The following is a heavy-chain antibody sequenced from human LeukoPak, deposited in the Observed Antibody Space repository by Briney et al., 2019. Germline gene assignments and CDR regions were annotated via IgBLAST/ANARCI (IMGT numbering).Heavy chain of an antibody. V-gene: IGHV1-69*04. J-gene: IGHJ4*02. CDR1: GGTFSSYA. CDR2: IIPILGIA. CDR3: ARAGSFSVVAAADY. Sequence: SSVKVPCKASGGTFSSYAISWVRQAPGQGLEWMGRIIPILGIANYAQKFQGRVTITADKSTSTAHMELSSLRSEDTAVYYCARAGSFSVVAAADYWGQGTLVTVSS. D-gene: IGHD6-13*01.